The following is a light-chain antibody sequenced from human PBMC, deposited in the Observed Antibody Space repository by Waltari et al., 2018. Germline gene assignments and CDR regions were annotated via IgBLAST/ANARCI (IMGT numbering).Light chain of an antibody. CDR3: QQYGSSRWT. Sequence: VLTQSPGTLSLSPGERATLSCRASQSVSYTFLAWYQQKLGQAPRLLVYATSSRAAGVPDRFIGSGSGTDFNLTISRLAPEDFALYYCQQYGSSRWTFGQGTRVEIK. V-gene: IGKV3-20*01. CDR1: QSVSYTF. CDR2: ATS. J-gene: IGKJ1*01.